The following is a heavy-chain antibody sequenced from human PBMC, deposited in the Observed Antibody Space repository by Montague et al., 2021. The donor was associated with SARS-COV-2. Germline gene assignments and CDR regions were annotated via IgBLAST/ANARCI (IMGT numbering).Heavy chain of an antibody. D-gene: IGHD7-27*01. V-gene: IGHV4-61*01. J-gene: IGHJ4*02. CDR3: ASVNTAGAY. CDR1: GRSVSSGSYY. CDR2: IYYSGST. Sequence: SETLSLTCTVSGRSVSSGSYYWSWIRQPPGKGLEWIGYIYYSGSTNYNPSLKSRVTISVDTSKNQFSLKLSSVTAADTAVYYCASVNTAGAYWGQGTLVTVSS.